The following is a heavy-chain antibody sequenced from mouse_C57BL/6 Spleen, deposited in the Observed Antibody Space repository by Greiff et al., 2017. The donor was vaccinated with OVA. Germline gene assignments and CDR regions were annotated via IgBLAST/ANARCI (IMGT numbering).Heavy chain of an antibody. J-gene: IGHJ2*01. Sequence: QVQLKESGAELVKPGASVKLSCKASGYTFTSYWMHWVKQRPGQGLEWIGMIHPNSGSTNYNEKFKSKATLTVDKSSSTAYMQLSSLTSEDSAVYYCASQIVANFDYWGQGTTLTVSS. CDR3: ASQIVANFDY. V-gene: IGHV1-64*01. D-gene: IGHD1-1*01. CDR1: GYTFTSYW. CDR2: IHPNSGST.